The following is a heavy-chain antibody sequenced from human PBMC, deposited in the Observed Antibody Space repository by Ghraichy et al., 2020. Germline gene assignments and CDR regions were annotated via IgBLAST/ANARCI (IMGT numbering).Heavy chain of an antibody. CDR3: ARETGHDYDDYVLGY. CDR2: MYHTGST. CDR1: NFPINSGFY. Sequence: SQTLSLTCSVSNFPINSGFYWGWIRQPPGKGLEWIGSMYHTGSTYTNPSLKSRVSISVDTSKNQISLKLTSVTAADTAMYFCARETGHDYDDYVLGYWGQGTLVTVSS. D-gene: IGHD4-17*01. V-gene: IGHV4-38-2*02. J-gene: IGHJ4*02.